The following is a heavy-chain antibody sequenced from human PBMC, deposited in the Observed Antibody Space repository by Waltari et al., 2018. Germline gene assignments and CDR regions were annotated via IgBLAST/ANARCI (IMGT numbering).Heavy chain of an antibody. D-gene: IGHD3-10*01. V-gene: IGHV1-2*02. CDR1: GYTFTGYY. Sequence: QVQLVQSGAEVKKPGASVKVTCNAHGYTFTGYYMNWVRQAPGQGLGWMGWINPSSGGTNYAQKFQGRVTMTRDTSISTAYMELSRLRSDDTAVYYCAAFGDYAVYWGQGTLVTVSS. J-gene: IGHJ4*02. CDR2: INPSSGGT. CDR3: AAFGDYAVY.